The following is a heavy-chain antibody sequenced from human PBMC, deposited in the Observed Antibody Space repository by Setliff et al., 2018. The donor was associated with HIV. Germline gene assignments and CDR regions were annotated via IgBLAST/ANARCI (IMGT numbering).Heavy chain of an antibody. CDR1: GGSINSGSYY. V-gene: IGHV4-39*01. J-gene: IGHJ4*02. CDR2: MFYSGST. Sequence: ETLSLTCTVSGGSINSGSYYWGWIRQPPEKGLEWIGTMFYSGSTYYNPSLKSRVTIFIDTSKNQFSLRLHSVTAADTAVYYCARNTLGYGAHFDNWGQGILVTVSS. D-gene: IGHD5-18*01. CDR3: ARNTLGYGAHFDN.